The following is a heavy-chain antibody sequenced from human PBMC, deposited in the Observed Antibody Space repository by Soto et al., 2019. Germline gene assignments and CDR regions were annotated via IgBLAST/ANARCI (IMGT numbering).Heavy chain of an antibody. Sequence: GGSLRLSCAASGFSVSNYAMTWVRQAPGKGLEWVANIKEDGSDIYYADSVKGRFTISRDNAKKSLYLQMNSLRAEDTAVYYCGRDSGTFHIDYWGQGTLVTVSS. D-gene: IGHD1-26*01. CDR3: GRDSGTFHIDY. V-gene: IGHV3-7*04. CDR1: GFSVSNYA. CDR2: IKEDGSDI. J-gene: IGHJ4*02.